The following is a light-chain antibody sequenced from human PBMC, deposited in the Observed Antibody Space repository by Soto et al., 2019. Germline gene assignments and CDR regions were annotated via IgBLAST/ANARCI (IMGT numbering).Light chain of an antibody. CDR3: QQFYNYPRT. V-gene: IGKV1-5*01. Sequence: DIQVTQSPPPLSASVGDSVTITCLASQTISTWMAWYQQKPGKAPKLLVYDASTLQSGVASRFSGSGSGTDCTLTISYLQSEDVGTYYCQQFYNYPRTFGQGTKVDIK. J-gene: IGKJ1*01. CDR1: QTISTW. CDR2: DAS.